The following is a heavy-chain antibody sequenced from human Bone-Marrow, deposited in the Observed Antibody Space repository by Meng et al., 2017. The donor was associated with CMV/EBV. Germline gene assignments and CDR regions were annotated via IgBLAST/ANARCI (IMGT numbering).Heavy chain of an antibody. CDR2: INPDSGGT. D-gene: IGHD2-2*02. Sequence: ASVKVSCKASGYTFTGYYMHWVRQAPGQGLEWMGWINPDSGGTNYAQNFQGRVTMTRDTSISTAYVELSRLRSDDTAVYYCASDYCDTTTCYIWGQGTLVTVSS. V-gene: IGHV1-2*02. CDR3: ASDYCDTTTCYI. CDR1: GYTFTGYY. J-gene: IGHJ4*02.